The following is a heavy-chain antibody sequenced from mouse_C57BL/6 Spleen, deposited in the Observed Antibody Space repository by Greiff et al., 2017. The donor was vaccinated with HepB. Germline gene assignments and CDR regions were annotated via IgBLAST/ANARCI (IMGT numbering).Heavy chain of an antibody. CDR1: GYTFTSYW. D-gene: IGHD2-4*01. CDR3: ARSGIYYDYGTPYYFDY. V-gene: IGHV1-50*01. J-gene: IGHJ2*01. Sequence: QVQLQQPGAELVKPGASVKLSCKASGYTFTSYWMQWVKQRPGQGLEWIGEIDPSDSYTNYNQKFKGKATLTVDTSSSTAYMQLSSLTSEDSAVYYCARSGIYYDYGTPYYFDYWGQGTTLTVSS. CDR2: IDPSDSYT.